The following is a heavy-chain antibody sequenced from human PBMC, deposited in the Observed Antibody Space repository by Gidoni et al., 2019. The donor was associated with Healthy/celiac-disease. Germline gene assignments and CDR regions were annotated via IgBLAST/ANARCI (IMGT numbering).Heavy chain of an antibody. J-gene: IGHJ4*02. CDR2: INHSGST. V-gene: IGHV4-34*01. Sequence: QVQLQQWGAGLLKPSETLSLTCAVYGGSFSGYYWSWIRQPPVKGLEWIGEINHSGSTTYNPSLKSRFTIAVYTSKNQFSLKLSSVTAADTAVYYCARGRGTYWGQGTLVTVSS. D-gene: IGHD5-12*01. CDR1: GGSFSGYY. CDR3: ARGRGTY.